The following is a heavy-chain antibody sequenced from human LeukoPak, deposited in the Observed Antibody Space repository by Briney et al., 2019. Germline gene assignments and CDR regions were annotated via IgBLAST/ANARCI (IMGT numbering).Heavy chain of an antibody. Sequence: GGSLRLSCAASGFTFSDYYMSWIRQAPGKGLEGVSYISSSGSTIYYADSVKGRFTISRDNAKNSLYLQMNSLRAEDTAVYYCARSTNYDSSGYYHDYWGQGTLVTASS. CDR2: ISSSGSTI. CDR1: GFTFSDYY. J-gene: IGHJ4*02. CDR3: ARSTNYDSSGYYHDY. D-gene: IGHD3-22*01. V-gene: IGHV3-11*04.